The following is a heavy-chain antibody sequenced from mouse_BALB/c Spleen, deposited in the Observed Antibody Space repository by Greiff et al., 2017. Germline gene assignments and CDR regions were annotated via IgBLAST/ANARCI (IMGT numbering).Heavy chain of an antibody. Sequence: DVQLVESGGGLVQPGGSRKLSCAASGFTFSSFGMHWVRQAPEKGLEWVAYISSGSSTIYYADTVKGRFTISRDNPKNTLFLQMTSLRSEDTAMYYCARSAQLLRYFDVWGAGTTVTVSS. CDR1: GFTFSSFG. J-gene: IGHJ1*01. D-gene: IGHD1-1*01. CDR2: ISSGSSTI. V-gene: IGHV5-17*02. CDR3: ARSAQLLRYFDV.